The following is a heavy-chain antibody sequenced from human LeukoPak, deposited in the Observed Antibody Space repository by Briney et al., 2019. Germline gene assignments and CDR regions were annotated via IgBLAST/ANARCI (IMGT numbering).Heavy chain of an antibody. Sequence: GGSLRLSCAASGFTFSSYEMNWVRQAPGKGLEWVSVIYSGGTTYYADSVKGRFTISRDNSKDTLYLQMNSLRVEDTAVYYCAKMGNYYGMDVWGQGTTVTVSS. D-gene: IGHD7-27*01. J-gene: IGHJ6*02. CDR3: AKMGNYYGMDV. CDR1: GFTFSSYE. CDR2: IYSGGTT. V-gene: IGHV3-66*01.